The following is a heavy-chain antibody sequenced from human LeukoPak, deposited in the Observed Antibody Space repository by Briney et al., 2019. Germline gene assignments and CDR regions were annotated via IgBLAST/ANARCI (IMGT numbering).Heavy chain of an antibody. CDR3: ARPDCSGGTCYLLIY. CDR1: GYIFTSYW. J-gene: IGHJ4*02. Sequence: GESLKISCQGSGYIFTSYWISWVRQMPGKGLEWMGRIDTRDSYTNYSPSFQGHVTISADKSISTAYLQWSSLKASDTAMYYCARPDCSGGTCYLLIYWGQGTLVTVSS. D-gene: IGHD2-15*01. CDR2: IDTRDSYT. V-gene: IGHV5-10-1*01.